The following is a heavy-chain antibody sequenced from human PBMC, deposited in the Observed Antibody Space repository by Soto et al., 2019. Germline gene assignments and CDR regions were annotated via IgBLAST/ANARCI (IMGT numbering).Heavy chain of an antibody. V-gene: IGHV3-48*02. J-gene: IGHJ4*02. Sequence: GGSLRLSCAASGFTFSSYSMNWVRQAPGKGLEWVSYISSSSSTIYYADSVKGRFTISRDNAKNSLYLQMNSLRDEDTAVYYRARDPYYDFWSGYSAPPPNFDYWGQGTLVTVSS. CDR2: ISSSSSTI. D-gene: IGHD3-3*01. CDR3: ARDPYYDFWSGYSAPPPNFDY. CDR1: GFTFSSYS.